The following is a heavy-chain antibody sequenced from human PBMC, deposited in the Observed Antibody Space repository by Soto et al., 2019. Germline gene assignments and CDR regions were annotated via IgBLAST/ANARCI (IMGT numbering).Heavy chain of an antibody. CDR3: AKDRHPGGIWTFDY. D-gene: IGHD2-15*01. CDR2: INGGGGTT. Sequence: EVQLLESGGHLIQPGESLRLSCAASGFSFSGYTMNWVRQAQGKGLEWISGINGGGGTTYYADSVKGRFTISRDDSKNSLYLQMNSPRAEDTAIYYCAKDRHPGGIWTFDYWGRGTLVTVSS. V-gene: IGHV3-23*01. CDR1: GFSFSGYT. J-gene: IGHJ4*02.